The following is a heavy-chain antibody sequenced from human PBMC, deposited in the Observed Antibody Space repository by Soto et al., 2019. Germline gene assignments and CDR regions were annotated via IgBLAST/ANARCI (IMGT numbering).Heavy chain of an antibody. V-gene: IGHV4-59*12. J-gene: IGHJ5*02. CDR3: ARTGHYYGSGSYYKWVDP. D-gene: IGHD3-10*01. CDR1: GGSISSYY. CDR2: IYYSGST. Sequence: SETLSLTCTVSGGSISSYYWSWIRQPPGKGLEWIGYIYYSGSTNYNPSLKSRVTISVDTPKNKFSLKLSSVTAADTAVYYCARTGHYYGSGSYYKWVDPWGQGTLVTVSS.